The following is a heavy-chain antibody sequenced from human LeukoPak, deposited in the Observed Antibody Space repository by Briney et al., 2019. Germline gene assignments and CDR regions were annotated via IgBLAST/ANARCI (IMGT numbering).Heavy chain of an antibody. CDR3: ARDGDYSSAFDI. CDR2: ISSSSSYI. CDR1: GFTFSSYS. Sequence: GGSLRLSCAASGFTFSSYSMNWVRQSPGKGLELVSSISSSSSYIYYADSVKGRFTISRDNAKNSLYLHMNSLRAEDTAVYYCARDGDYSSAFDIWGQGTMVTVYS. D-gene: IGHD4-11*01. J-gene: IGHJ3*02. V-gene: IGHV3-21*01.